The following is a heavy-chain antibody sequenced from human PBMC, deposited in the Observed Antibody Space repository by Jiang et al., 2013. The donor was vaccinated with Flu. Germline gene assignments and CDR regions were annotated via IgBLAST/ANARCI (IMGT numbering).Heavy chain of an antibody. Sequence: QLLESGGGLVQPGGSLRLSCAASGFTFSTYAMSWVRQAPGKGLEWVSAISGSGGSTFYADSVKGRFTISRDSSKTTLYLQMNSLRAEDTAVYYCASGTSVTTGYFDYWGQGTLVTVSS. V-gene: IGHV3-23*01. J-gene: IGHJ4*02. CDR1: GFTFSTYA. D-gene: IGHD4-17*01. CDR3: ASGTSVTTGYFDY. CDR2: ISGSGGST.